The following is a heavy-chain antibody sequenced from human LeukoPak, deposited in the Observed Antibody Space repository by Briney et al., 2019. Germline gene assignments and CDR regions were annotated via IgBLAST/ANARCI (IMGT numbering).Heavy chain of an antibody. J-gene: IGHJ3*02. CDR3: ARSYYDFWSGYYWGAFDI. Sequence: SETLSLTCTVSGGSISSYYWSWIRQPPGKGLEWIGYIYYSGSTNYNPSLKSRVIISVDTSKNQFSLKLSSVTAADTAVYYCARSYYDFWSGYYWGAFDIWGQGTMVTVSS. CDR2: IYYSGST. D-gene: IGHD3-3*01. CDR1: GGSISSYY. V-gene: IGHV4-59*01.